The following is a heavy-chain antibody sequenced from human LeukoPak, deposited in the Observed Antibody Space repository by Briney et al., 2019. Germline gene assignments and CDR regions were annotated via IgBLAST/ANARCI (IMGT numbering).Heavy chain of an antibody. D-gene: IGHD2-2*01. CDR1: GYTFTGYY. Sequence: ASVKVSCKASGYTFTGYYMHWVRQAPGQGLEWMGWINPNSGGTNYAQKFQGRVTMTRDTSISTAYMELSRLRSDDAAVYYCARVQGYCSSTSCYPDTNFDYWGQGTLVTVSS. CDR2: INPNSGGT. J-gene: IGHJ4*02. CDR3: ARVQGYCSSTSCYPDTNFDY. V-gene: IGHV1-2*02.